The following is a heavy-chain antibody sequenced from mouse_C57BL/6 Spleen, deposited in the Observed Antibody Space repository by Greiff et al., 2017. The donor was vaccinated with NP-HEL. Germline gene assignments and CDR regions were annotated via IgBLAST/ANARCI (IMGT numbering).Heavy chain of an antibody. D-gene: IGHD1-1*01. CDR3: ARFYYGSSYVYFDV. CDR1: GYTFTSYW. V-gene: IGHV1-61*01. CDR2: IYPSDSET. Sequence: QVHVKQPGAELVRPGSSVKLSCKASGYTFTSYWMDWVKQRPGQGLEWIGNIYPSDSETHYNQKFKDKATLTVDKSSSTAYMQLSSLTSEDSAVYYCARFYYGSSYVYFDVWGTGTTVTVSS. J-gene: IGHJ1*03.